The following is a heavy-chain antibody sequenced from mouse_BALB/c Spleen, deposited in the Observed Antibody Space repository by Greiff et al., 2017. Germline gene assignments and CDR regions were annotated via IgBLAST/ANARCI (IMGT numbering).Heavy chain of an antibody. V-gene: IGHV14-3*02. D-gene: IGHD4-1*01. CDR1: GFNIKDTY. J-gene: IGHJ2*01. CDR2: IDPANGNT. Sequence: EVKVVESGAELVKPGASVKLSCTASGFNIKDTYMHWVKQRPEQGLEWIGRIDPANGNTKYDPKFQGKATITADTSSNTAYLQLSSLTSEDTAVYYCATNWDEGYWGQGTTLTVSS. CDR3: ATNWDEGY.